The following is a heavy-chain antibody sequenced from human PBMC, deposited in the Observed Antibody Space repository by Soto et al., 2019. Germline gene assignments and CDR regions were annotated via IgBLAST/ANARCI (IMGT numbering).Heavy chain of an antibody. D-gene: IGHD3-3*01. Sequence: PGESLKISCNGSGYSFTSYWIGWVRQMPGKGLEWMGIIYPGDSDTRYSPSFQGQVTISADKSISTAYLQWSSLKASDTAMYYCARIYYYDFWSGPSDYWGQGTLVTVSS. CDR2: IYPGDSDT. CDR3: ARIYYYDFWSGPSDY. V-gene: IGHV5-51*01. CDR1: GYSFTSYW. J-gene: IGHJ4*02.